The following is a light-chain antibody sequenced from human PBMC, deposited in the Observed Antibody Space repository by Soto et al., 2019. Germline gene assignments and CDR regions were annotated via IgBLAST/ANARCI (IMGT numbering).Light chain of an antibody. V-gene: IGLV4-69*01. CDR3: QTWGTGIHV. J-gene: IGLJ1*01. CDR2: LNSDGSH. Sequence: QPVLTQSPSASASLGASVKLTCTLSSGHSSYAIAWHQQQPEKGPRYLMKLNSDGSHSKGDGIPDRFSGSSSGAERYLIXXXXXXXXXXDYYCQTWGTGIHVFGTGTKVTV. CDR1: SGHSSYA.